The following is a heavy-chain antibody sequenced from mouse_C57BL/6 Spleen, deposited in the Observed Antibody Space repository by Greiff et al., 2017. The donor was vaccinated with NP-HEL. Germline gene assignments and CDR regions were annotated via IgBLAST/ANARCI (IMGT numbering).Heavy chain of an antibody. CDR3: ARWAPLLRSSFDY. D-gene: IGHD1-1*01. CDR1: GYTFTSYW. CDR2: INPSNGGT. Sequence: QVQLQQPGTELVKPGASVKLSCKASGYTFTSYWMHWVKQRPGQGLEWLGNINPSNGGTNYNEKFKSKATLTVDKSSSTAYMQLSSLTSEDSAVYYGARWAPLLRSSFDYWGQGTTLTVSS. V-gene: IGHV1-53*01. J-gene: IGHJ2*01.